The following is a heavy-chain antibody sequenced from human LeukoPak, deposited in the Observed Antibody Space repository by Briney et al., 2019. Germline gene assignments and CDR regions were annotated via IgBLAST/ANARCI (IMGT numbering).Heavy chain of an antibody. V-gene: IGHV3-30-3*01. CDR3: TTGPF. CDR1: GFTFSSYA. J-gene: IGHJ3*01. CDR2: ISYDGSNK. Sequence: GRSLRLSCAASGFTFSSYAMHWVRQAPGKGLEWVAVISYDGSNKYYADSVKGRFTISRDNSKSTLYLQMNSLKTEDTAVYYCTTGPFWGQGTMVTVSS. D-gene: IGHD1-14*01.